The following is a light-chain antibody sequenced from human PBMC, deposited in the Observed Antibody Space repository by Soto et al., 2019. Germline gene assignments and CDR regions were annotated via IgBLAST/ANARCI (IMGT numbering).Light chain of an antibody. CDR3: QQSGSTPLT. V-gene: IGKV1-39*01. CDR1: QSISSY. J-gene: IGKJ3*01. Sequence: DIQMTQSPSSLSASVGDRVTITCRASQSISSYLNWYQQKPGKAPKLLIYAASSLQRGVPSRFSGSGSGTDFTLTISSLQPEDFATYYCQQSGSTPLTFGPGTKVDIK. CDR2: AAS.